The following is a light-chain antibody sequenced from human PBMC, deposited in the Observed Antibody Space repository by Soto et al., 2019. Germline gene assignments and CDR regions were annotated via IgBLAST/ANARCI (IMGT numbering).Light chain of an antibody. Sequence: DVQMTQSPSSLSASVGDSVTITCRASQSVFNHLSWFKQRQGKGPKLLIYDASSLHAGVPSRFSGSGYGTDFTLTISTVQPEDSAIYYCHQSSSTPLTFGGGTRVELK. J-gene: IGKJ4*01. V-gene: IGKV1-39*01. CDR3: HQSSSTPLT. CDR1: QSVFNH. CDR2: DAS.